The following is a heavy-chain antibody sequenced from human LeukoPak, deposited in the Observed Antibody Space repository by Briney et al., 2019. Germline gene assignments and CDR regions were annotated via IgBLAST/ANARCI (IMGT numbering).Heavy chain of an antibody. CDR2: IYYSGST. CDR3: AGSTMTPTNWFDP. V-gene: IGHV4-59*12. Sequence: SETLSLTCTVSGGSISTYYWSWIRQPPGKGLEWIGYIYYSGSTNYNPSLKSRVTISVDTSKNQFSLKLSSVTAADTAVYYCAGSTMTPTNWFDPWGQGTLVTVSS. CDR1: GGSISTYY. D-gene: IGHD4-17*01. J-gene: IGHJ5*02.